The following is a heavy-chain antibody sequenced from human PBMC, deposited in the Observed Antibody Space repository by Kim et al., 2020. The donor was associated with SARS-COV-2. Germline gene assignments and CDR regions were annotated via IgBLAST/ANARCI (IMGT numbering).Heavy chain of an antibody. V-gene: IGHV1-2*02. CDR3: ARDVAAAGTLDY. D-gene: IGHD6-13*01. J-gene: IGHJ4*02. Sequence: CARKFQGRVTMTRDTSISTAYMELSRLRSDDTAVYYCARDVAAAGTLDYWGQGTLVTVSS.